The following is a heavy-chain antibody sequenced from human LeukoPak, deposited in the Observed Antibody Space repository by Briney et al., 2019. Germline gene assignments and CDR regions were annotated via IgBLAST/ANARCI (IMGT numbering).Heavy chain of an antibody. V-gene: IGHV5-51*01. CDR3: ARLGDGDYVGNWFDP. D-gene: IGHD4-17*01. CDR1: GYSFTSYW. CDR2: IYPGDSDT. J-gene: IGHJ5*02. Sequence: GESLKISCKGSGYSFTSYWIGWVRQMPGKGLEWMGIIYPGDSDTRYSPSFQGQVTISADKSISTAYLQWSSLKASDTAMYYCARLGDGDYVGNWFDPWGQGTLVTVSS.